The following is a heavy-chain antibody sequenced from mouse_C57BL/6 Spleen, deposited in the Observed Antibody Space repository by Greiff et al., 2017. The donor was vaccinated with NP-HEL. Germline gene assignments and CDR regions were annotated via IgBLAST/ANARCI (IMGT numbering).Heavy chain of an antibody. CDR1: GYTFTSYW. CDR3: ARNGGNWVDY. J-gene: IGHJ2*01. V-gene: IGHV1-69*01. CDR2: IDPSDSYT. D-gene: IGHD4-1*01. Sequence: VQLQQPGAELVMPGASVKLSCKASGYTFTSYWMHWVKQRPGQGLEWIGEIDPSDSYTNYNQKFKGKSTLTVDKSSSTAYMQLSSLTSEDSAVYYCARNGGNWVDYWGQGTTLTVSS.